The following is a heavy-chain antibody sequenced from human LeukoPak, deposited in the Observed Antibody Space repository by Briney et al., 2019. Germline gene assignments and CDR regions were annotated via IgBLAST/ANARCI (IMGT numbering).Heavy chain of an antibody. V-gene: IGHV3-9*01. CDR3: TRVGYIDEGIDY. CDR1: GFTFDDYA. CDR2: ISWNSGSI. D-gene: IGHD5-24*01. Sequence: GRSLRLSCAASGFTFDDYAMHWVRQAPGKGLEWVSGISWNSGSIGYADSVKGRFTISRDNAKNSLYLQMNSLRAEDTAIYYCTRVGYIDEGIDYWGQGTLVTVSS. J-gene: IGHJ4*02.